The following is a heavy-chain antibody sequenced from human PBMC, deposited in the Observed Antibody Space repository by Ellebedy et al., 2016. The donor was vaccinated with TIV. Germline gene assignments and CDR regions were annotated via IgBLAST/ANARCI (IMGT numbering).Heavy chain of an antibody. J-gene: IGHJ4*02. Sequence: AASVKVSCKASGCTFSSYAINWVRQAPGQGLEWLGRIIPIVGIANYAQKFQGRVTITADKSTSTAYMELSSLRSEDTGVYYCARADDTAMVFDYWGQGTLVTVSS. V-gene: IGHV1-69*04. CDR3: ARADDTAMVFDY. D-gene: IGHD5-18*01. CDR1: GCTFSSYA. CDR2: IIPIVGIA.